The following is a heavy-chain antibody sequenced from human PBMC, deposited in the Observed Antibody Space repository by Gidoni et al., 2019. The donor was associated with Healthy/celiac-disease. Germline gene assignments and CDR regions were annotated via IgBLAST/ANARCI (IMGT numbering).Heavy chain of an antibody. D-gene: IGHD3-22*01. CDR2: ISYDGSNK. CDR3: AKDRYYDSSGYSHFDY. Sequence: QVQLVESGGGVVKPGRSLRLSCAASGFPFSSYGMHWVRQAPGKGLGWVAVISYDGSNKYYADSVKGRFTISRDNSKNTLYLQMNSLRAEDTAVYYCAKDRYYDSSGYSHFDYWGQGTLVTVSS. V-gene: IGHV3-30*18. CDR1: GFPFSSYG. J-gene: IGHJ4*02.